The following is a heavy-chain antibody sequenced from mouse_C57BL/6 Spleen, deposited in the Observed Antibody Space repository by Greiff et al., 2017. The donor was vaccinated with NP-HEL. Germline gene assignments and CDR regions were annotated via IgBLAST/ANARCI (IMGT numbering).Heavy chain of an antibody. J-gene: IGHJ3*01. Sequence: QVQLQQPGAELVKPGASVKLSCKASGYTFTSYWMHWVKQRPGQGLEWIGMIHPNSGSTNYNEKFKSKATLTVDKSSSTAYMQLSSLTSEDSAVYYCARGRDMVTTRAWFAYWGQGTLVTVSA. V-gene: IGHV1-64*01. CDR3: ARGRDMVTTRAWFAY. CDR2: IHPNSGST. D-gene: IGHD2-2*01. CDR1: GYTFTSYW.